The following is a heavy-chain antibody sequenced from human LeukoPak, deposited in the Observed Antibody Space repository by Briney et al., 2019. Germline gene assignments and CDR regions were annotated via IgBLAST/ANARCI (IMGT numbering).Heavy chain of an antibody. D-gene: IGHD6-13*01. CDR2: INHSGST. V-gene: IGHV4-34*01. J-gene: IGHJ5*02. CDR3: ARGLGIAAAGSANWFDP. Sequence: EINHSGSTNYNPSLKSRVTISVDTSKNQFSLKLSSVTAADTAVYYCARGLGIAAAGSANWFDPWGQGTLVTVSS.